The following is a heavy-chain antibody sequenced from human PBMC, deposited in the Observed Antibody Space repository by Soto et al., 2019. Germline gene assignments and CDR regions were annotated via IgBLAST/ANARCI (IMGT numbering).Heavy chain of an antibody. CDR2: IGTAGDT. CDR1: GFTFSSYD. CDR3: ARDGWGVDWYPYYYYGMDV. J-gene: IGHJ6*02. Sequence: PVGSLRLSCAASGFTFSSYDMHWVRQATGKGLEWVSAIGTAGDTYYPGSVKGRFTISRENAKNSLYLQMNSLRAGDTAVYYCARDGWGVDWYPYYYYGMDVWGQGTTVTVS. D-gene: IGHD3-9*01. V-gene: IGHV3-13*01.